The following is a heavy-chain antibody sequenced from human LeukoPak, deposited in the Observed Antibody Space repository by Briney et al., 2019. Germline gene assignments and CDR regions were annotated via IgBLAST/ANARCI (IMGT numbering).Heavy chain of an antibody. D-gene: IGHD6-13*01. Sequence: ASVKVSCKASGYTFTGYYMHWVRQAPGQGLEWMGWINPNSGGTNYAQKFQGRVTMTRDTSISTAYMELSRLRSDDTAVYYCARSSSWLKYYFDYWGQGTLVTVS. V-gene: IGHV1-2*02. CDR3: ARSSSWLKYYFDY. CDR2: INPNSGGT. J-gene: IGHJ4*02. CDR1: GYTFTGYY.